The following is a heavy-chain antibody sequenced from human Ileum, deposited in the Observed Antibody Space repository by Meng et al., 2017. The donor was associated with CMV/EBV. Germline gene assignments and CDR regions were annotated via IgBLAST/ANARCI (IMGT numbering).Heavy chain of an antibody. CDR2: ISGSGGST. CDR1: GFTFSSDA. CDR3: AKGIAARPGLWAPDY. V-gene: IGHV3-23*01. J-gene: IGHJ4*02. Sequence: SGFTFSSDAMSWVRQAPGKGLEWVSAISGSGGSTYYADSVKGRFTISRDNSKNTLYLQMNSLRAEDTAVYYCAKGIAARPGLWAPDYWGQGTLVTVSS. D-gene: IGHD6-6*01.